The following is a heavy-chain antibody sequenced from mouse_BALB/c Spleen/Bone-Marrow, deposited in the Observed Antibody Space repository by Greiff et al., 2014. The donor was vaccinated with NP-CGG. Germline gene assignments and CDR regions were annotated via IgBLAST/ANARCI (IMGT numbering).Heavy chain of an antibody. Sequence: QVQLQQSGAELMKPGASVKISCKATGYTFSSYWIEWVKQRPGHGLEWIGEILPGSGSTNYNEKFKGKATFTADTSSNIAYMQLSSLTSEDSAVYYCARTGTDWYFDVWGAGTTVTVSA. D-gene: IGHD4-1*01. CDR1: GYTFSSYW. CDR2: ILPGSGST. V-gene: IGHV1-9*01. J-gene: IGHJ1*01. CDR3: ARTGTDWYFDV.